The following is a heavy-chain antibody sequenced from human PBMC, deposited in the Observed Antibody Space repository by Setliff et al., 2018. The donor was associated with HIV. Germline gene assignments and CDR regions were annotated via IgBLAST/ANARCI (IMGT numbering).Heavy chain of an antibody. D-gene: IGHD2-15*01. CDR1: GFTFSSYN. V-gene: IGHV3-21*01. CDR3: ARVPAAIDY. CDR2: ISSDSRHI. J-gene: IGHJ4*02. Sequence: GGSLRLSCAASGFTFSSYNMNGVRQPPGKGLEWVSFISSDSRHIYYADSVKGRFTISRDDAKNSLYLQMNSLRAEDTAVYYCARVPAAIDYWGQGTLVTVSS.